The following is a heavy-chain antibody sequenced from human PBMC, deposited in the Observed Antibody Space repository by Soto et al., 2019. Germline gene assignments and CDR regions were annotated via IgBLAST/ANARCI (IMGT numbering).Heavy chain of an antibody. D-gene: IGHD3-10*01. CDR3: AKGPPITMVRGVILRVCYFDY. Sequence: GGSLRLSCAASGFTFSSYAMSWVRQAPGKGLEWVSAISGSGGSTYYADSVKGRFTISRDNSKNTLYLQMNSLRAEDTAVYYCAKGPPITMVRGVILRVCYFDYWGQGTLVTVSS. J-gene: IGHJ4*02. CDR2: ISGSGGST. CDR1: GFTFSSYA. V-gene: IGHV3-23*01.